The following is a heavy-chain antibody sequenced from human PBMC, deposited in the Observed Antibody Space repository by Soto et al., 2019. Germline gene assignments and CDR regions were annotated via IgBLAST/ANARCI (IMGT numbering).Heavy chain of an antibody. V-gene: IGHV1-46*01. D-gene: IGHD3-10*01. CDR1: GYTFTRYY. J-gene: IGHJ6*02. CDR2: INPSDDAT. Sequence: GASVKVSCKASGYTFTRYYMHWVRQAPGQGLEWMGIINPSDDATSYAEKFQGRLTMTKDTSTSTVYMEMSSLRSEDTAVYYCAAGRVNSYYGSGSYYNVPYYYYYGMDVWGQGTTVTVSS. CDR3: AAGRVNSYYGSGSYYNVPYYYYYGMDV.